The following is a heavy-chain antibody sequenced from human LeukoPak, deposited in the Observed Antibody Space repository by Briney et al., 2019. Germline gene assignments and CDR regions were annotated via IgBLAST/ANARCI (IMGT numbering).Heavy chain of an antibody. D-gene: IGHD2-15*01. CDR1: GFTFTTYA. J-gene: IGHJ4*02. V-gene: IGHV3-23*01. CDR2: ISSSGGST. CDR3: AIDPLRVAATN. Sequence: GGSLRLSCAASGFTFTTYAMSWVRLAPGRGLEWVSAISSSGGSTYYADSVKGRFTISRDNSNNTLYLQMNSLRAEDTAIYYCAIDPLRVAATNWGQGTLVTVSS.